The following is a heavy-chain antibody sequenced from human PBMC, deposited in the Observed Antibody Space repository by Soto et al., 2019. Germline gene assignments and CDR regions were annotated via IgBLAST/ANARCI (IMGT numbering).Heavy chain of an antibody. Sequence: GGSLRLSCAASGFTFSSYAMHWVRQAPGKGLEWVAVISYDGSNKYHADSVKGRFTISRDNSKNTLYLQMSSLRAEDTAVYYCATAGGSSWYEASYYYGMDVWGQGTTVTVSS. V-gene: IGHV3-30-3*01. CDR1: GFTFSSYA. CDR2: ISYDGSNK. D-gene: IGHD6-13*01. CDR3: ATAGGSSWYEASYYYGMDV. J-gene: IGHJ6*02.